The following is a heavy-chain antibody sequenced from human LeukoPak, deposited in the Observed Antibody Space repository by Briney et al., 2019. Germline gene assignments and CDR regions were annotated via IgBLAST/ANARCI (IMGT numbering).Heavy chain of an antibody. CDR3: ARGYCSGGSCYPRDYYYYYYMDV. V-gene: IGHV1-69*06. J-gene: IGHJ6*03. D-gene: IGHD2-15*01. CDR2: IIPIFGTA. CDR1: GGTFSSYA. Sequence: ASVKVSCKASGGTFSSYAISWVRQAPGQGLEWMGGIIPIFGTANYAQKFQGRVTITADKSTSTAYMELSSLRSEDTAVYYCARGYCSGGSCYPRDYYYYYYMDVWGKGTTVTVSS.